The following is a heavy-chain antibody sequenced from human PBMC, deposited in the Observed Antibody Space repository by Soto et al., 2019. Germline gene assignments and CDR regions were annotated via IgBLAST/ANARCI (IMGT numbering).Heavy chain of an antibody. V-gene: IGHV4-59*08. D-gene: IGHD6-13*01. J-gene: IGHJ4*02. CDR1: GGSIISYY. Sequence: QLQDSGPGLVKPSETLSLTCTVSGGSIISYYGSWIRQPPGKGLEWIGYIFYSGSTNYNPSLKSRVTISVDTSKNQFSLKLSSVTAADTAVYYCARRYSSSSDYWGQGTLVTVSS. CDR2: IFYSGST. CDR3: ARRYSSSSDY.